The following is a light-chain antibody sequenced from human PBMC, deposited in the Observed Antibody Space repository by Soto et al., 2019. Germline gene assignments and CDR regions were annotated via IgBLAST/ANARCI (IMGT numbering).Light chain of an antibody. CDR1: QSIRNNY. Sequence: EIVLTQSPGTLSLSPGERATLSCRASQSIRNNYLAWYQQKPGQAPRLLIYGASNRATGIPDRFSGSGSGTDFSLTVSRLEPEDFAVYSCQQYGGSPWTFGQGTKVDIK. J-gene: IGKJ1*01. CDR2: GAS. CDR3: QQYGGSPWT. V-gene: IGKV3-20*01.